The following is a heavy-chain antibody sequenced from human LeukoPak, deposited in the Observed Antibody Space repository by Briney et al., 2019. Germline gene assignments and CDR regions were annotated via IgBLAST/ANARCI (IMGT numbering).Heavy chain of an antibody. CDR1: GFTFSSYS. V-gene: IGHV3-48*01. J-gene: IGHJ4*02. Sequence: GGSLRLSCAASGFTFSSYSMSWVRQAPGKGLEWVSYISSSSSTIYYADSVKGRFTISRDNAKNSLYLQMNSLRAEDTAVYYCARSVRKWELPLLYYWGQGTLVTVSS. CDR2: ISSSSSTI. D-gene: IGHD1-26*01. CDR3: ARSVRKWELPLLYY.